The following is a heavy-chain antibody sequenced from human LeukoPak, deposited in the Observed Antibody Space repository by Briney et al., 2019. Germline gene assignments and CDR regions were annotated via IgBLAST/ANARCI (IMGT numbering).Heavy chain of an antibody. CDR3: ARGDYSSSWYVDY. J-gene: IGHJ4*02. CDR1: GFTFTSYA. Sequence: GGSLRLSCAASGFTFTSYAMSCVRQAPGKGLEWVSVISGSGSTTYNADSVKGRFTISRDNSKNTLYLQMNSLRAEDTAVYYCARGDYSSSWYVDYWGQGTLVTVSS. CDR2: ISGSGSTT. D-gene: IGHD6-13*01. V-gene: IGHV3-23*01.